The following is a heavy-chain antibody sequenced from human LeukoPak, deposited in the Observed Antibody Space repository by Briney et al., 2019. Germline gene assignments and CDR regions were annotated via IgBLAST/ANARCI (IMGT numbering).Heavy chain of an antibody. CDR1: RGTFSSYT. J-gene: IGHJ4*02. CDR2: IIPILGIA. V-gene: IGHV1-69*02. Sequence: SVKVSCKASRGTFSSYTISWVRQAPGQGLEWMGRIIPILGIANYAQKFQGRVTITADKSTSTAYMELSSLRSEDTAVYYCARGFDAYYFDYWGQGTLVTVSS. D-gene: IGHD3-10*01. CDR3: ARGFDAYYFDY.